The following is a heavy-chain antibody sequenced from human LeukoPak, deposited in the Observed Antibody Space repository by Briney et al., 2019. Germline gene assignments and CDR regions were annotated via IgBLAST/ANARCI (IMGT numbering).Heavy chain of an antibody. CDR1: GYAISSGHY. Sequence: SETLSLTCIVSGYAISSGHYWGWIRQPPGKGLEWIGSIYHTGNTYYNPSLKSRVTISVDKSKNHFSLKLSSVTAADTAVYYCARGEEYYYDSSTFDYWGQGTLVTVSS. J-gene: IGHJ4*02. V-gene: IGHV4-38-2*02. CDR3: ARGEEYYYDSSTFDY. CDR2: IYHTGNT. D-gene: IGHD3-22*01.